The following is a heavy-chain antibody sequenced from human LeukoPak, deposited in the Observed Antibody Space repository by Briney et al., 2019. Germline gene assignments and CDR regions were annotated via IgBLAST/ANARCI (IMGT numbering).Heavy chain of an antibody. CDR1: GFTFSSYW. CDR2: ISQDGSGK. CDR3: ARDTNSYSSGVEYFDY. Sequence: GGSLRLSCAASGFTFSSYWMNWVRQAPGKGLEWVSNISQDGSGKYYLDSVKGRFTISRDNAKNSLYLQMNSLRVEDTAVYQCARDTNSYSSGVEYFDYWGQGTLVTVSS. D-gene: IGHD6-19*01. J-gene: IGHJ4*02. V-gene: IGHV3-7*01.